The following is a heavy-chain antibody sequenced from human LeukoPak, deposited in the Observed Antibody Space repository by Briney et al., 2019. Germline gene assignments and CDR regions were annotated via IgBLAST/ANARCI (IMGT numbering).Heavy chain of an antibody. J-gene: IGHJ4*02. V-gene: IGHV3-21*01. Sequence: NPGGSLRLSCEASGFIFSRYSMSWVRQAPGKGLEWVSSISSSSYIYYADSVRGRFTISRDNAKNSLYLQMNSLRAEDTAVYYCARDFRTQLDGYSPPYHFDYWGQGILVTVSS. CDR1: GFIFSRYS. CDR2: ISSSSYI. D-gene: IGHD5-24*01. CDR3: ARDFRTQLDGYSPPYHFDY.